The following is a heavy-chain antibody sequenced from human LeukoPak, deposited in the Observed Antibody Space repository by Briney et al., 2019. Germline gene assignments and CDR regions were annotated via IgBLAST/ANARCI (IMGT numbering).Heavy chain of an antibody. V-gene: IGHV1-2*02. CDR1: GYTFIGYY. J-gene: IGHJ6*03. CDR3: ARVLAVAGGTHYYYYYMDV. D-gene: IGHD6-19*01. Sequence: ASVKVSCKASGYTFIGYYMHWVRQAPGQGLEWMGWINPNSGGTNYAQKFQGRVTMTRDTSISTAYMELSRLRSDDTAVYYCARVLAVAGGTHYYYYYMDVWGKGTTVTISS. CDR2: INPNSGGT.